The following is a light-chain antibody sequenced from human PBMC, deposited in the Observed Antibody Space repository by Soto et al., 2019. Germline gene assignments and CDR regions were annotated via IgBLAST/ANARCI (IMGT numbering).Light chain of an antibody. CDR1: QSITRY. V-gene: IGKV1-39*01. CDR3: QQSYSTPWT. Sequence: DIQMTQSPSSLSASVGDRVTITCRASQSITRYLNWYQQEPGKAPKLLIYAASTLQSGVQSRFSGSGSGTDFTLTISSLQPEDFATYYCQQSYSTPWTFGQGTKVEIK. CDR2: AAS. J-gene: IGKJ1*01.